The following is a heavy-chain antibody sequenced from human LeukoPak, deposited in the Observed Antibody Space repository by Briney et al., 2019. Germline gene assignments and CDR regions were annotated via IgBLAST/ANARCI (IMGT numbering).Heavy chain of an antibody. CDR3: ASHYCSSTSCPNNWFDP. J-gene: IGHJ5*02. V-gene: IGHV4-59*01. D-gene: IGHD2-2*01. CDR2: IYYSRST. CDR1: GGSISSYY. Sequence: PSETLSLTCTVSGGSISSYYWSWIRQPPGKGLEWIGYIYYSRSTNYNPSLKSRVTISVDPSKNQFSLKLSSVTAADTAVYYCASHYCSSTSCPNNWFDPWGQGTLVTVSS.